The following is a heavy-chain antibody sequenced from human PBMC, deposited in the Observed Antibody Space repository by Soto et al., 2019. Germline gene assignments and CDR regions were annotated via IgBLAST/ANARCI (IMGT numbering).Heavy chain of an antibody. CDR1: GYTFTSYG. CDR2: ISAYNGNT. CDR3: ARDQRRTYYYDSSGYSSY. J-gene: IGHJ4*02. D-gene: IGHD3-22*01. V-gene: IGHV1-18*01. Sequence: QVQLVQSGAEVKKPGASVKVSCKASGYTFTSYGISWVRQAPGQGLEWMGWISAYNGNTNYAQKLQGRVTMTTDTSTSTAYRELRSLRSDDTAVYYCARDQRRTYYYDSSGYSSYWGQGTLVTVSS.